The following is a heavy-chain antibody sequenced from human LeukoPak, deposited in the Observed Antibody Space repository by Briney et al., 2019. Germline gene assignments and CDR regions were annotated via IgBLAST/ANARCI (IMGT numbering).Heavy chain of an antibody. J-gene: IGHJ6*03. CDR3: AREFGYSSSSFHYYMDV. CDR2: IIPIFGTA. Sequence: SVKVSCKASGGTFSSYAISWVRQAPGQGLEWMGGIIPIFGTANYAQKFQGRVTITTDESTSTAYMELSSLRSEDTAVYYCAREFGYSSSSFHYYMDVWGKGTTVTASS. V-gene: IGHV1-69*05. CDR1: GGTFSSYA. D-gene: IGHD6-6*01.